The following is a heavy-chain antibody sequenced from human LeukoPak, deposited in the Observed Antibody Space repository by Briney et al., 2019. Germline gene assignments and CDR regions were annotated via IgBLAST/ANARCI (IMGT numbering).Heavy chain of an antibody. D-gene: IGHD3-22*01. CDR3: ARDIPPYYYDSSGYVH. V-gene: IGHV3-66*01. Sequence: GGSLRLSCAASGFTVSSNYMSWVRQAPGKGLEWVSVIYSGGSTYYADSVKGRFTISRDNSKNTLYLQMNSLRAEDTAVYYCARDIPPYYYDSSGYVHWGQGTLVTVSS. CDR2: IYSGGST. J-gene: IGHJ4*02. CDR1: GFTVSSNY.